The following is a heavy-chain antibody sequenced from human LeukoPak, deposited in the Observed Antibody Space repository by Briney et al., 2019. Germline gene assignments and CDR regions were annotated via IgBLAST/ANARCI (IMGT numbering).Heavy chain of an antibody. V-gene: IGHV1-46*01. Sequence: ASVKVSCKASGYTFTSYYMHWVRQAPGQGLEWMGIINPSGGSTSYAQKFQGRVTMTRDTSTSTVYMELSSLRSEDTAVYYCARDRLPYYDSSGYYPDYWGQGTLVTVSS. CDR3: ARDRLPYYDSSGYYPDY. CDR2: INPSGGST. D-gene: IGHD3-22*01. CDR1: GYTFTSYY. J-gene: IGHJ4*02.